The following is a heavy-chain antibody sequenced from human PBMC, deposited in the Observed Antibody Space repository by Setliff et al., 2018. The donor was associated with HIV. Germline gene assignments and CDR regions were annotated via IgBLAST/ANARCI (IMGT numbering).Heavy chain of an antibody. Sequence: PGGSLRLSCEASGFYFRGYAMHWVRQAPGKGLEWVAVIYFDGSDRSYADSVRGRFTISRDNSKNTLYLQMNNLRAEDTAVYYCARDSGDNPPTLYWYFDLWGRGTLVTVSS. D-gene: IGHD2-21*01. V-gene: IGHV3-30*14. CDR2: IYFDGSDR. J-gene: IGHJ2*01. CDR3: ARDSGDNPPTLYWYFDL. CDR1: GFYFRGYA.